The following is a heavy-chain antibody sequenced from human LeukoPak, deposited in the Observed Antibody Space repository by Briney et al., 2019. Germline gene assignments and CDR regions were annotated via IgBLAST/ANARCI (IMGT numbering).Heavy chain of an antibody. CDR3: AGDGYNSRRFFDY. J-gene: IGHJ4*02. CDR1: GYTFNAYY. Sequence: GASVKVSCTTSGYTFNAYYMHWVRQAAGHGLERMGWINPNSGGSNYAQKFQARVTMTSDTSINTAYMELSRLISDDTAVYYCAGDGYNSRRFFDYWGQGTLVTVSS. D-gene: IGHD5-24*01. V-gene: IGHV1-2*02. CDR2: INPNSGGS.